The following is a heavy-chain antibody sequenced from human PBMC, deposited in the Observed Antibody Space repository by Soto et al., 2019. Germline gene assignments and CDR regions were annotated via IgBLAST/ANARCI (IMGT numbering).Heavy chain of an antibody. V-gene: IGHV1-8*01. J-gene: IGHJ3*02. D-gene: IGHD2-2*01. Sequence: ASVKVSCKASGYTFTIYDINWVLQATGQGLEWMGWMNPNSGNTGYAQKFQGRVTMTRNTSISTAYMELSSLRSEDTAVYYCASQIPGYCSSTSCYYAFDIWGQGTMVTVSS. CDR2: MNPNSGNT. CDR1: GYTFTIYD. CDR3: ASQIPGYCSSTSCYYAFDI.